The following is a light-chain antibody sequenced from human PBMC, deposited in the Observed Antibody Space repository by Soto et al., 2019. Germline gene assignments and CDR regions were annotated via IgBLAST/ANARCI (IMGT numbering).Light chain of an antibody. Sequence: QSVLTQPRSVSGSPGQSVTISCTGTTSDVGSYNYVSWYQQHPDKVPKLVIYDVNRRPSGVPDRFSVSKSGNTASLTISGLQTEDEGDYYCCSYAGSYSWVFGGGTKLTVL. CDR3: CSYAGSYSWV. V-gene: IGLV2-11*01. CDR1: TSDVGSYNY. J-gene: IGLJ3*02. CDR2: DVN.